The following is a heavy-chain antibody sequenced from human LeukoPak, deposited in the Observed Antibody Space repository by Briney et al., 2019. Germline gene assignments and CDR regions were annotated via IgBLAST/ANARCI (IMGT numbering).Heavy chain of an antibody. CDR2: IYYSGST. J-gene: IGHJ5*02. Sequence: PSETLSLTCTVSGGSISSSSYYWGWIRQPPGKGLEWIGSIYYSGSTYYNPSLKSRVTISVDTSKNQFSLKLSSVTAADTAVYYCARHKGGCTSSRCYVNWFDPWGQGTLVTVSS. CDR3: ARHKGGCTSSRCYVNWFDP. V-gene: IGHV4-39*01. D-gene: IGHD2-2*01. CDR1: GGSISSSSYY.